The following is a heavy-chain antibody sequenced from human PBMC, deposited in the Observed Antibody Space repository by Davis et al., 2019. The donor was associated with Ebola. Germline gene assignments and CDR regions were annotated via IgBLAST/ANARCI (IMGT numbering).Heavy chain of an antibody. CDR3: ARVGYYYDSSGYYSTFDY. J-gene: IGHJ4*02. CDR2: INPNSGGT. CDR1: GYTFTGYY. Sequence: AASVKVSCKASGYTFTGYYMHWLRQAPGQGLEWMGRINPNSGGTNYAQKFQGRVTMTRDTSISTAYMELSRLRSDDTAVYYCARVGYYYDSSGYYSTFDYWGQGTLVTVSS. D-gene: IGHD3-22*01. V-gene: IGHV1-2*06.